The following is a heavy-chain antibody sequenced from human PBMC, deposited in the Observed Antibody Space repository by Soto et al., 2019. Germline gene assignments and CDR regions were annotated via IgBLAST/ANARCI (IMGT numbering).Heavy chain of an antibody. J-gene: IGHJ3*02. Sequence: QVQLQEAGPGLVRPSQTLSLTCTVAGGSMSENDYYWSWLRQSPGQGLQWIGYIYDTWTTSYSPSLKSRVTMSADTSRNQFSLKLTSVTAAETALYFCARRIVRGGFHIWGQGTLVTVSS. CDR2: IYDTWTT. CDR3: ARRIVRGGFHI. D-gene: IGHD3-10*02. V-gene: IGHV4-30-4*01. CDR1: GGSMSENDYY.